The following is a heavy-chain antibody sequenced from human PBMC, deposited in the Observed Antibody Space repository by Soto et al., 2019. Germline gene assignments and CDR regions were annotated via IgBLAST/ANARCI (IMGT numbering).Heavy chain of an antibody. Sequence: EEQLVESGGGLVQPGGSLRLSCATSGFTFSNYWMNWVRQAPGKGLEWVANIKEDGSETYYVASVRGRFTISRDNAKNSLHLQMTGLRDEDTAVYYCGRAMDVWGEGTTVTVSS. J-gene: IGHJ6*04. CDR1: GFTFSNYW. CDR3: GRAMDV. CDR2: IKEDGSET. V-gene: IGHV3-7*05.